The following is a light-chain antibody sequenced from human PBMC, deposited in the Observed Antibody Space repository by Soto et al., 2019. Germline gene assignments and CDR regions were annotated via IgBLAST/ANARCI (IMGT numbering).Light chain of an antibody. CDR1: QGISMY. Sequence: DIQMTQSPSSLSASVGDRVTVTCRASQGISMYLAWYQQKPGKVPKLLIYAASTLQSGVPSRFSGSGSGTDFTLSISSLQPEDVAIYYCQQYDSAPWTFGQGTKVEIK. J-gene: IGKJ1*01. V-gene: IGKV1-27*01. CDR3: QQYDSAPWT. CDR2: AAS.